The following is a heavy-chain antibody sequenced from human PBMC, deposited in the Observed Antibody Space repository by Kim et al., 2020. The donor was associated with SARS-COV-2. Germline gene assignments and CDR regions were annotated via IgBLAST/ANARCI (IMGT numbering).Heavy chain of an antibody. V-gene: IGHV3-23*01. Sequence: FTISRDNSKNTLYLQMNSLRAEDTAVYYCAKDEYYDFWSGYPETNPFDYWGQGTLVTVSS. CDR3: AKDEYYDFWSGYPETNPFDY. J-gene: IGHJ4*02. D-gene: IGHD3-3*01.